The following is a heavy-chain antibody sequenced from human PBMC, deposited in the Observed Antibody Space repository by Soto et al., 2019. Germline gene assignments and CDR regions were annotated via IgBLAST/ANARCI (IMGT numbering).Heavy chain of an antibody. CDR3: AIGRHKTSASNTWFDP. J-gene: IGHJ5*02. V-gene: IGHV3-23*01. CDR1: GVTFSTYA. CDR2: ISNTGGGT. D-gene: IGHD1-26*01. Sequence: EVQLLESGGGLVQPGGSLRLSCAASGVTFSTYAMNWVRQAPGKGLEWVSTISNTGGGTFYAGSVKGRFTISRDNSKNTLYLQMHSLRADDSAISFCAIGRHKTSASNTWFDPSGRGTQVTVSS.